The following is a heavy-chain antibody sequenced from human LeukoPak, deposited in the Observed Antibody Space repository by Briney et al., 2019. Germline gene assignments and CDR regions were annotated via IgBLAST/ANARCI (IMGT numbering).Heavy chain of an antibody. CDR2: YYRSGSS. V-gene: IGHV4-39*01. D-gene: IGHD3-16*01. Sequence: PSESVSLIYGVSSHFVTSGGYYWAWIRQPPGERPEYIESYYRSGSSYYNPSLKSRVTTSLETYKNQFSLRVTSVTAADTAVYYCPMTIALYGRSRFDPWGQGILVTVSS. CDR3: PMTIALYGRSRFDP. J-gene: IGHJ5*02. CDR1: SHFVTSGGYY.